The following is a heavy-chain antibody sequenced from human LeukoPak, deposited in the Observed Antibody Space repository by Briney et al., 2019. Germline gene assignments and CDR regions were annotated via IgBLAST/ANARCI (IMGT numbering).Heavy chain of an antibody. D-gene: IGHD3-9*01. CDR3: AKARITIYARVNWFDP. CDR1: GFTFSSYA. V-gene: IGHV3-23*01. Sequence: GGSLRLSCAASGFTFSSYAMSWVRQAPGKGLEWVSAISGSGGSTYYADSVKGRFTISRDNSKNTLYLQMNSLRAEDTAVYYCAKARITIYARVNWFDPWGQGTLVTVSS. J-gene: IGHJ5*02. CDR2: ISGSGGST.